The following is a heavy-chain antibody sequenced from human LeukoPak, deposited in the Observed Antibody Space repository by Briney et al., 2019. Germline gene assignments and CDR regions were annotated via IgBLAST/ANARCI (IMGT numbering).Heavy chain of an antibody. CDR1: GFTFDDYA. D-gene: IGHD5-12*01. CDR2: ISGNSGSI. Sequence: GRSLRLSCAASGFTFDDYAMHWVRQAPGKGLEWVSGISGNSGSIGYADSVNGRFTISRDNAKKSLYLQMNSLRAEDTALYYCAKDIGWLRVFSAFDIWGQGTMVTVSS. CDR3: AKDIGWLRVFSAFDI. J-gene: IGHJ3*02. V-gene: IGHV3-9*01.